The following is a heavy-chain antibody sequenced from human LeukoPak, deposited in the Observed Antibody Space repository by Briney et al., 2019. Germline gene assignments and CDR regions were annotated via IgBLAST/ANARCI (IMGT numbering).Heavy chain of an antibody. CDR3: ARGVVSGRFGDYYYYMDV. Sequence: PSETLSLTCAVYGGSFSGHYWTWIRQPPGKGLQWIGEVNDRGSTNYNPSLKSRLTISEDKSKKQFSLRLPSVTAADTAVYYCARGVVSGRFGDYYYYMDVWGKATTVTVSS. V-gene: IGHV4-34*01. D-gene: IGHD3-16*01. J-gene: IGHJ6*03. CDR2: VNDRGST. CDR1: GGSFSGHY.